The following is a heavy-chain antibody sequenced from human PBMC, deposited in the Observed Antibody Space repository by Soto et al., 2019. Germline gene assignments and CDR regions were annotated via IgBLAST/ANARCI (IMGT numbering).Heavy chain of an antibody. CDR1: GGSISSYY. V-gene: IGHV4-59*01. CDR2: IYYSGST. D-gene: IGHD2-15*01. J-gene: IGHJ5*02. Sequence: SETLSLTCTVSGGSISSYYWSWIRQPPGKGLEWIGYIYYSGSTNYNPSLKSRVTISVDTSKNQFSLKLSSVTAADTAVYYCARLPGGYNWFDPWGQGTLVTVSS. CDR3: ARLPGGYNWFDP.